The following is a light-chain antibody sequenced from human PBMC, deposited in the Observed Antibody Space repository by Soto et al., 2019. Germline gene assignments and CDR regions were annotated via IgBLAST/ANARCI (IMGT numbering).Light chain of an antibody. CDR3: QQSYTALSIT. J-gene: IGKJ5*01. CDR2: AAS. V-gene: IGKV1-39*01. Sequence: IQMNQSPSSLSASVGDRVTITCRASESINRHLNWYQQQPGRAPKLLIYAASSLQNGVPSRFRGGGSGTDFSLIITNLQSEDFATYYCQQSYTALSITFGQGTRLEIK. CDR1: ESINRH.